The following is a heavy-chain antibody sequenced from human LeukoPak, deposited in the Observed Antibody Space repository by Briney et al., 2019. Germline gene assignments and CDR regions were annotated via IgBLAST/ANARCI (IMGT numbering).Heavy chain of an antibody. Sequence: LPGGSLRLSCAASGFTFNSYAMSWVRQAPGKGLEWVANIKQDGSEEYSVDSVKGRFAISRDNAKNSLYLQMNSLRAEDTAVYYCARPRYSSGWAFDCWGQGTLVTVSS. CDR3: ARPRYSSGWAFDC. J-gene: IGHJ4*02. CDR1: GFTFNSYA. D-gene: IGHD6-19*01. CDR2: IKQDGSEE. V-gene: IGHV3-7*03.